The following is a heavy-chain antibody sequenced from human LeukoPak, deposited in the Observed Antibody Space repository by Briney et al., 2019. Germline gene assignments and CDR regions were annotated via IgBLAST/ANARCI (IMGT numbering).Heavy chain of an antibody. Sequence: GGSLRLSCAASGFTFSDYYMTWVRQAPGKGLEGVSYISRSGNTIYYADSLKGRFTISRDNAKTSLYLQMNSLRAEDTAVYYCSRSYYYYTSGYGSIFDYWGQGTLVTVSS. J-gene: IGHJ4*02. CDR2: ISRSGNTI. CDR3: SRSYYYYTSGYGSIFDY. D-gene: IGHD3-22*01. V-gene: IGHV3-11*01. CDR1: GFTFSDYY.